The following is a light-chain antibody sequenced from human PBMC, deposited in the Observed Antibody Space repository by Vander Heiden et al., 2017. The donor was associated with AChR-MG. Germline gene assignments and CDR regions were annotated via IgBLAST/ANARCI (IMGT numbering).Light chain of an antibody. CDR2: AVN. CDR3: SSYASATTLRV. J-gene: IGLJ3*02. CDR1: SSDVGHYNY. V-gene: IGLV2-14*01. Sequence: QSALTPPSSVSGTPGQSITISCPGSSSDVGHYNYVSWYQQHPGKAPQLLIYAVNYRPSGVSHRFSGSKSGNTASLTISGLQAEDEGDYYCSSYASATTLRVFGGGTKLTVL.